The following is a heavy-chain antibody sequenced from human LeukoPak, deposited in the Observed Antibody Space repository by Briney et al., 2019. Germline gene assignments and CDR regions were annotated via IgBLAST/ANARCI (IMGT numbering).Heavy chain of an antibody. V-gene: IGHV3-74*01. D-gene: IGHD6-6*01. Sequence: GGSLRLSCAASGFTFSSYWMHWVRQAPGKGLVWVSRINSDGSSTSYADSVKGRFTISRDNAKNTLYLQMNSLRAEDTAVYYCARQGGSSAKTAYYFDYWGQGTLVTVSS. CDR2: INSDGSST. CDR3: ARQGGSSAKTAYYFDY. CDR1: GFTFSSYW. J-gene: IGHJ4*02.